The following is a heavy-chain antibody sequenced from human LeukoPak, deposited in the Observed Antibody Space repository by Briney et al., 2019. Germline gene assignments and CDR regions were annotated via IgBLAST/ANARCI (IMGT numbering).Heavy chain of an antibody. CDR3: ARDRGGGYDFWSGPTQGYFDY. D-gene: IGHD3-3*01. V-gene: IGHV3-30-3*01. CDR1: GFTFTNHI. J-gene: IGHJ4*02. CDR2: IATDGSQT. Sequence: GGSLRLSCAASGFTFTNHIMHWVRQAPGKGLEWVASIATDGSQTFYRGSVKGRFTISRDNSENKLCLQMNSLRAEDTAVYYCARDRGGGYDFWSGPTQGYFDYWGQGTLVTVSS.